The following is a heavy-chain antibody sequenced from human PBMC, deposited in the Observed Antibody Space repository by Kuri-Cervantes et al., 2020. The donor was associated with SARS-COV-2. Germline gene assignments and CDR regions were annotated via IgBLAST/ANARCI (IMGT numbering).Heavy chain of an antibody. D-gene: IGHD5-24*01. CDR2: ITPFNGNT. CDR3: ARSGPGAISREDGACDI. V-gene: IGHV1-45*01. J-gene: IGHJ3*02. Sequence: SVKGSCKASGDSFDYRFLHWVRQAPGQPLEWMGWITPFNGNTNYAQRFQDRVTITRDRSMSTAYMELSSLRSDDTAMYYCARSGPGAISREDGACDIWGQGTMVTVSS. CDR1: GDSFDYRF.